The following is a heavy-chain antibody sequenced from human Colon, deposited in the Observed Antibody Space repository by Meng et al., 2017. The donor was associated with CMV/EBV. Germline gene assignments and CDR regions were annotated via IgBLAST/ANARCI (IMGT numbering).Heavy chain of an antibody. CDR3: ARDYGDYAFDY. V-gene: IGHV3-30*02. J-gene: IGHJ4*02. CDR1: GFTFRNHG. CDR2: IRYDGSKK. D-gene: IGHD4-17*01. Sequence: GGSLRLSCAASGFTFRNHGMHWVRQAPGKGLEWVSLIRYDGSKKYYADSVKGRFTISRDNSKNTLYLQLNSLRAEDTAVYYCARDYGDYAFDYWGQGTLVTVSS.